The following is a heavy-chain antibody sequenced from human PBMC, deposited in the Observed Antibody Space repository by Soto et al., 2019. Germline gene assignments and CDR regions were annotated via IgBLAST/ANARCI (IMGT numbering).Heavy chain of an antibody. V-gene: IGHV3-48*01. J-gene: IGHJ3*02. D-gene: IGHD3-22*01. CDR3: VRDDRWAFDI. CDR2: ISVGSGSI. Sequence: GGSLRLSCAASGFSFRSYAMNWVRQAPGKGLEWVSYISVGSGSIFYADSVKGRFTMSRDDPKNSLYLQMNPLSAEHTAAYYCVRDDRWAFDIWGQGTMVTVSS. CDR1: GFSFRSYA.